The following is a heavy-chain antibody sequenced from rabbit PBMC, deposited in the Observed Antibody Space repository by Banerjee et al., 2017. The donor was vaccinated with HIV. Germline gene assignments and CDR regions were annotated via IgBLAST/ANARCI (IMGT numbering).Heavy chain of an antibody. V-gene: IGHV1S43*01. CDR2: IYPTYGAT. D-gene: IGHD2-1*01. CDR1: GIDFSSSFW. CDR3: ARGGGGGDGFDL. Sequence: QEQLVESGGGLVTLGGSLKLSCKASGIDFSSSFWISWVRQTPGKGLEWIGCIYPTYGATDYASWVNGRFTISLDNAQNTVFLQMTSLTAADTATYFCARGGGGGDGFDLWGQGTLVTVS. J-gene: IGHJ4*01.